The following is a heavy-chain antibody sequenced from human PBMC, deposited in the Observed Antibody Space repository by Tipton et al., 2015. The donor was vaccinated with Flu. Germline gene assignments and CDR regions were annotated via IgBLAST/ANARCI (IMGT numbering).Heavy chain of an antibody. J-gene: IGHJ4*02. Sequence: TLSLTCTVSGGSISSDYWSWIRQPAGKGLEWIGRIYTSGSTNYNPSLKSRVTMSVDTSKNQFSLKLRSVTAADTAMYYCARGSGSGTHVMFDYWGQGTLVTVSS. D-gene: IGHD3-10*01. CDR3: ARGSGSGTHVMFDY. V-gene: IGHV4-4*07. CDR2: IYTSGST. CDR1: GGSISSDY.